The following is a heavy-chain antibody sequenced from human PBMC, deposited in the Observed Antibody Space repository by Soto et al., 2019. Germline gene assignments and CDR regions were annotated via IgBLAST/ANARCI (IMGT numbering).Heavy chain of an antibody. Sequence: QVQLVQSGVEVKKPGASVKVSCKASGYTFTSYVITWVRQAPGQGLEWMGWISPFNGNTKYSQKFQDRVTLTTDTATSTAYMALRSLRSDHTAVYYYARGRSRLTADYWGQGTLLTVSS. V-gene: IGHV1-18*01. CDR1: GYTFTSYV. CDR2: ISPFNGNT. D-gene: IGHD3-10*01. J-gene: IGHJ4*02. CDR3: ARGRSRLTADY.